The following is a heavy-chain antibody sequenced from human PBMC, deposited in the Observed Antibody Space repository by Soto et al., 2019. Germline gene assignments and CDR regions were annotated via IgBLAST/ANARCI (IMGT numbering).Heavy chain of an antibody. CDR1: GGTFSSYA. D-gene: IGHD2-8*01. CDR2: IIPIFGTA. V-gene: IGHV1-69*01. CDR3: ARGGYCTNGVCSILDY. J-gene: IGHJ4*02. Sequence: QVQLVQSRAEVKKPGSSVKVSCKASGGTFSSYAISWVRQAPGQGLEWMGGIIPIFGTANYAQKFQGRVTITADESTSTAYMELSSLRSEDTAVYYCARGGYCTNGVCSILDYWGQGTLVTVSS.